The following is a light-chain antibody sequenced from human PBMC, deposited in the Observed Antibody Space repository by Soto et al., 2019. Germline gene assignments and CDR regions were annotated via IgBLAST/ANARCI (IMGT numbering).Light chain of an antibody. J-gene: IGKJ3*01. CDR1: QTVSSSF. V-gene: IGKV3-20*01. CDR2: GAS. Sequence: VVLTQSPGTLSLSPGERVTLSCRASQTVSSSFLAWYQQKPGQAPRLLISGASSRATGIPDRFSGTGSGTDFTLTISRLEPEDFAVYYCPHYGTSSGLTFGPGTKVDIK. CDR3: PHYGTSSGLT.